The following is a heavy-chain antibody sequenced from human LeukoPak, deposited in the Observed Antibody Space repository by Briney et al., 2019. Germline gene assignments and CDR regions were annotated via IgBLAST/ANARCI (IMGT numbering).Heavy chain of an antibody. CDR1: GGSFSGYY. CDR3: ASRRRWARPGVPAATYYYYGMDV. V-gene: IGHV4-34*01. D-gene: IGHD2-2*01. J-gene: IGHJ6*04. Sequence: SETLSLTCAVYGGSFSGYYWSWIRQPPGKGLEWIGEINHSGSTNCNPSLKSRVTISVDTSKNQFSLKLSSVTAADTAVYYCASRRRWARPGVPAATYYYYGMDVWGKGTTVTVSS. CDR2: INHSGST.